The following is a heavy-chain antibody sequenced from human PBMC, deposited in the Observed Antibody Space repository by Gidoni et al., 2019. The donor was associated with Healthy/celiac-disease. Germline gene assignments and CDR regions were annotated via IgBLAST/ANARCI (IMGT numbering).Heavy chain of an antibody. Sequence: QVQLVQSGADVKQPGASVQVSCKASGYTFTTYYMPWVRQATGQGLEWMGLINPSGGSTSYAQKFQGRVTMTRDTATSTVYMELSRLRSEETAVYYCARDRVLEWLVWDYYYYGMDVWGQGTTVTVSS. J-gene: IGHJ6*02. CDR2: INPSGGST. CDR1: GYTFTTYY. V-gene: IGHV1-46*01. D-gene: IGHD3-3*01. CDR3: ARDRVLEWLVWDYYYYGMDV.